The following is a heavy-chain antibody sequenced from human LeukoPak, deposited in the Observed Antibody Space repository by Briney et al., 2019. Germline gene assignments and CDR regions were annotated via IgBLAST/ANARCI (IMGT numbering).Heavy chain of an antibody. D-gene: IGHD2-2*01. CDR2: IYSGGST. CDR1: GFTFSSYE. Sequence: GGSLRLSCAASGFTFSSYEMNWVRQAPGKGLEWVSVIYSGGSTYYADSVKGRFTISRDNSKNTLYLQMNSLRAEDTAVYYCARERRIVVVPGRSYYYYMDVWGKGTTVTVSS. CDR3: ARERRIVVVPGRSYYYYMDV. V-gene: IGHV3-66*02. J-gene: IGHJ6*03.